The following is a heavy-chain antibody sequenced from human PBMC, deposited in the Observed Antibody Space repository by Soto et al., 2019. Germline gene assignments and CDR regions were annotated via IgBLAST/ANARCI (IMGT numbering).Heavy chain of an antibody. D-gene: IGHD2-8*01. CDR2: ISARGRT. Sequence: QLQESVPGLVELSEVLSRTCTVSGDSGSNFYWMWIRQPNGKGLESLGSISARGRTHYNPSLQRRFAMALDRSKKQFSRRLTCLRDADTAGYFCARGMGRYFDLWGRCTLVSVFS. V-gene: IGHV4-4*07. J-gene: IGHJ2*01. CDR3: ARGMGRYFDL. CDR1: GDSGSNFY.